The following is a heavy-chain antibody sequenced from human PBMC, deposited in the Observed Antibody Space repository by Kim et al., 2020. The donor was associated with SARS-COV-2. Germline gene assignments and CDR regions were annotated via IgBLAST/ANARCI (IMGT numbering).Heavy chain of an antibody. V-gene: IGHV3-33*05. Sequence: GGSLRLSCAASGFTFSSYGMHWVRQAPRKGLEWVAVISYDGSNKYYADSVKGRFTISRDNSKNTLYLQMNSLRAEDTAVYYCARERGQGYYDSSGAGYWG. J-gene: IGHJ4*01. CDR1: GFTFSSYG. CDR3: ARERGQGYYDSSGAGY. D-gene: IGHD3-22*01. CDR2: ISYDGSNK.